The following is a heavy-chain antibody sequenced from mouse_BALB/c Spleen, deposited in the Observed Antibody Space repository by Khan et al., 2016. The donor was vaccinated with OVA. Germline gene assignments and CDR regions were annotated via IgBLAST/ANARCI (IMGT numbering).Heavy chain of an antibody. J-gene: IGHJ4*01. CDR1: GYTFTSYW. CDR2: IDPSDSET. D-gene: IGHD2-10*02. V-gene: IGHV1-69*02. CDR3: ARDQYGNYFYAMDY. Sequence: QVQLQQPGAELVKPGAPVKLSCKASGYTFTSYWMNWVKQRPGRGLEWIGRIDPSDSETHYNQKFKDKATLNVDKSSSTAYSQLSSLTSEDSAVYYCARDQYGNYFYAMDYWGQGTSVTVSS.